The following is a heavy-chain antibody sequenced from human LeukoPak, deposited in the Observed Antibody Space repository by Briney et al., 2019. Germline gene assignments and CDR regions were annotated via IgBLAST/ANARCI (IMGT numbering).Heavy chain of an antibody. CDR3: ARTRYDYYDSSGEVSYYMDV. J-gene: IGHJ6*03. CDR2: IYYSGST. Sequence: PSETLSLTCTVSGGSISSYYWSWIRQPPGKGLEWIGYIYYSGSTNYNPSLKSRVTMSVDTSKNQFSLKLSSVTAADTAVYYCARTRYDYYDSSGEVSYYMDVWGKGTTVTISS. D-gene: IGHD3-22*01. V-gene: IGHV4-59*12. CDR1: GGSISSYY.